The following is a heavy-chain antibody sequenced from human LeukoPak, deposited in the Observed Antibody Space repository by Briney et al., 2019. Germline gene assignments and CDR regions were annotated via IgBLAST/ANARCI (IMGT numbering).Heavy chain of an antibody. CDR3: ARDRIVVVPAAIDY. D-gene: IGHD2-2*02. J-gene: IGHJ4*02. CDR1: GYTFTSYG. V-gene: IGHV1-18*01. CDR2: ISAYNGNT. Sequence: ASVKVSCKASGYTFTSYGISWVRQAPGQGLEWMGWISAYNGNTNYAQKLQGRVTMTTDASTSTAYMELRSLRSDDTAVYYCARDRIVVVPAAIDYWGQGTLVTVSS.